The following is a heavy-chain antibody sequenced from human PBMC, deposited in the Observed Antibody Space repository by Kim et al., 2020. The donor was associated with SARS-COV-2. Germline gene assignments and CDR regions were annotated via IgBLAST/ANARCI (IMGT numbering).Heavy chain of an antibody. Sequence: GGSLRLSCAASGFTFSNHAMSWVRQAPGKGLEWVSSISGSGASTYDADSVKGRFTFSRDNSKNTLYLQMNSLRAEDTAIYYCAKLPGWQAVTTCYWGQGTLVTVSS. CDR1: GFTFSNHA. CDR2: ISGSGAST. J-gene: IGHJ4*02. D-gene: IGHD4-17*01. CDR3: AKLPGWQAVTTCY. V-gene: IGHV3-23*01.